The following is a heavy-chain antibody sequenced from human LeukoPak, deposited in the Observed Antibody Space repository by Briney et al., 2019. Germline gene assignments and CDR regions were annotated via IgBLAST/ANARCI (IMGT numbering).Heavy chain of an antibody. V-gene: IGHV4-38-2*02. CDR2: IYHSGST. J-gene: IGHJ4*02. CDR3: ARGGYFDY. Sequence: SETLSLTCTVSGYSISSGYYWGWIRQPPGKGLEWIGSIYHSGSTYYNPSLKSRVTISVDTSKNQFSLKLTSVTAADTAVYYCARGGYFDYWGQGTLVTVSS. CDR1: GYSISSGYY.